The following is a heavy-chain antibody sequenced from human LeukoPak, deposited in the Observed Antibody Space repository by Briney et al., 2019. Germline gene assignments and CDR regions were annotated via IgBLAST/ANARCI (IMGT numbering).Heavy chain of an antibody. CDR1: GGSFSGYY. CDR2: INHSGST. D-gene: IGHD3-10*01. V-gene: IGHV4-34*01. Sequence: SETLSLTCAVYGGSFSGYYWSWIRQPPGKGLEWIGEINHSGSTNYNPSLKSRVTISLDTSRNQFSLKLNSVTAADTAVYYCAKSNGYGLVDIGGQGTMVTVSS. CDR3: AKSNGYGLVDI. J-gene: IGHJ3*02.